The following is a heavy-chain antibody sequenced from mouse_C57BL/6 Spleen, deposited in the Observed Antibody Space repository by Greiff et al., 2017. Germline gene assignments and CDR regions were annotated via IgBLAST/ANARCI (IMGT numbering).Heavy chain of an antibody. V-gene: IGHV1-19*01. CDR1: GYTFTDYY. D-gene: IGHD1-1*01. CDR2: INPYNGGT. Sequence: EVQLQQSGPVLVKPGASVKMSCKASGYTFTDYYMNWVKQSHGKSLEWIGVINPYNGGTSYNQKFKGKATLTVDKSSSTAYMELNSLTSEDSAVYYCARGDGSSYYDLFDYWGQGTTLTVSS. CDR3: ARGDGSSYYDLFDY. J-gene: IGHJ2*01.